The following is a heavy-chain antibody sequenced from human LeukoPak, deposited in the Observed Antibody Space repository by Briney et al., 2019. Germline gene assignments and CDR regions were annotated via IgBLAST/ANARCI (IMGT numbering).Heavy chain of an antibody. D-gene: IGHD3-16*01. CDR3: AKVLRGTGNWFDP. J-gene: IGHJ5*02. V-gene: IGHV4-59*12. CDR1: GGSISSYY. CDR2: IYYSGST. Sequence: SETLSLTCTVSGGSISSYYWSWIRQPPAKELEWIGYIYYSGSTNYNPSLKSRVTISVDTSKNQFSLNLSSVTAADTAVYYCAKVLRGTGNWFDPWGQGTLVTVSS.